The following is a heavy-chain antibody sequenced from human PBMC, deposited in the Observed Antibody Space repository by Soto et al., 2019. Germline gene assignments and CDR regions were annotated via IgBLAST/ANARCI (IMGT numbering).Heavy chain of an antibody. CDR3: ARDSSGWYGSAGDAFDI. D-gene: IGHD6-19*01. V-gene: IGHV1-69*13. CDR2: IIPIFGTA. Sequence: SVKVSCKASGGTFSSYAISWVRQAPGQGLEWMGGIIPIFGTANYAQKFQGRVTITADESTSTAYMELSSLRSEDMAVYYCARDSSGWYGSAGDAFDIWGQGTMVTVSS. J-gene: IGHJ3*02. CDR1: GGTFSSYA.